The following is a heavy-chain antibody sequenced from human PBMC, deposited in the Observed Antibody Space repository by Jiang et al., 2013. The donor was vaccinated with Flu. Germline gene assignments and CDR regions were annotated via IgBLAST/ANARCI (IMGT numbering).Heavy chain of an antibody. D-gene: IGHD3-10*01. CDR1: GGSISSYY. CDR3: ARAPMVQGGVYYYYGMDV. CDR2: IYYSGST. J-gene: IGHJ6*02. V-gene: IGHV4-59*08. Sequence: VQLVESGPGLVKPSETLSLTCTVSGGSISSYYWSWIRQPPGKGLEWIGYIYYSGSTNYNPSLKSRVTISVDTSKNQFSLKLSSVTAADAAVYYCARAPMVQGGVYYYYGMDVWGQGTTVTVSS.